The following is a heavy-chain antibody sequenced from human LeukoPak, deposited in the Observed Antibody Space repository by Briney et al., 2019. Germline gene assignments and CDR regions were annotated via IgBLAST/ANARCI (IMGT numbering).Heavy chain of an antibody. CDR3: ARDSGYYDSSGYFYYYYMYV. CDR1: GFTFSNYS. V-gene: IGHV3-48*01. Sequence: PGGSLRLSCAASGFTFSNYSMNWVRQAPGKGLEWVSYISSSSSTIYYADSVKGRFTISRDNAKNSLYLQMNSLRAEDTAVYYCARDSGYYDSSGYFYYYYMYVWGKGTTVTVSS. CDR2: ISSSSSTI. J-gene: IGHJ6*03. D-gene: IGHD3-22*01.